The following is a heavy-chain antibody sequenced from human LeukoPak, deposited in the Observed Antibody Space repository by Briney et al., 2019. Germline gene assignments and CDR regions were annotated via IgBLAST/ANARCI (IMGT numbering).Heavy chain of an antibody. D-gene: IGHD7-27*01. J-gene: IGHJ6*03. Sequence: GGSLRLSCAASGFTFSSYGMRWVRQAPGKGLEWVAFIRYDGSNKYYADSVRGGLTISRDNSKNTLYLQMNTRRAEDTSVDYVSKDEKLGGDYHYYYFDVWGKGTTVTVSS. CDR3: SKDEKLGGDYHYYYFDV. CDR2: IRYDGSNK. V-gene: IGHV3-30*02. CDR1: GFTFSSYG.